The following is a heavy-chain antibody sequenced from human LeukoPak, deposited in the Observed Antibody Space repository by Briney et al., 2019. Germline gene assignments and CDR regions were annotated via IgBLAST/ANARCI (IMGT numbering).Heavy chain of an antibody. CDR2: ISGSGGST. D-gene: IGHD6-13*01. V-gene: IGHV3-23*01. CDR1: GFTFSSYA. J-gene: IGHJ4*02. CDR3: AKGFYSSSWYYFDY. Sequence: GGSLRLSCAASGFTFSSYAMSWVRQAPGKGLEWVSAISGSGGSTYYADSVKGRITISRDNSKNTLYLQMNSLRAEDTAVYYCAKGFYSSSWYYFDYWGQGTLVTASS.